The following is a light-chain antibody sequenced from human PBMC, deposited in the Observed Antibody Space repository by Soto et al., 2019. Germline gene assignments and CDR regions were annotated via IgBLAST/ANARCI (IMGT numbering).Light chain of an antibody. Sequence: DIQMNQSPSSLSASVGDRVTITCRASQGISNYLAWYQQKPGQVPKLLIYAASTLQSGVPSRFSGSGSGTDFTLTISRLQPEDVGSYYCQKYNSGPPVTCGPGTKVDIK. V-gene: IGKV1-27*01. J-gene: IGKJ3*01. CDR3: QKYNSGPPVT. CDR2: AAS. CDR1: QGISNY.